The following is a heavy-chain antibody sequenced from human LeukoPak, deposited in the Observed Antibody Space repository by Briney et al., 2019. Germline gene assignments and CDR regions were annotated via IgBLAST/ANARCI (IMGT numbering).Heavy chain of an antibody. CDR3: VREGEWALPFDY. J-gene: IGHJ4*02. CDR1: GGSISTTSYF. D-gene: IGHD3-16*01. CDR2: IYYSGST. V-gene: IGHV4-39*01. Sequence: SETLSLTCTVSGGSISTTSYFWGWIRQPPGKGLEWIGSIYYSGSTYYNPSLKSRVTISVDTSKNQFSLKLSSVIAADTAVYFCVREGEWALPFDYWGQGTLLTVSS.